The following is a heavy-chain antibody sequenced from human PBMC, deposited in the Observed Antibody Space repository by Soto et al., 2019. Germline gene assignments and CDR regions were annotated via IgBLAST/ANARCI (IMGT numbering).Heavy chain of an antibody. J-gene: IGHJ4*02. CDR1: GFTFSSYW. D-gene: IGHD3-10*01. CDR2: INSDGSST. CDR3: ARDPNAHYYGSGGHIDY. Sequence: PGGSLRLSCAASGFTFSSYWMHWVRQAPGKGLVWVSRINSDGSSTSYADSVKGRFTISRDNAKNTLYLQMNSLRAEDTAVYYCARDPNAHYYGSGGHIDYWGQGTLVTVSS. V-gene: IGHV3-74*01.